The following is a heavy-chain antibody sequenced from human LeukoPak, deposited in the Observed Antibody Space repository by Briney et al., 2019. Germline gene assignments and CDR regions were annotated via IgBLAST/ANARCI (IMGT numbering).Heavy chain of an antibody. CDR3: AKEEAAIVSRGHFDF. CDR1: GFTFSSYG. V-gene: IGHV3-30*02. CDR2: IRYDGSLR. J-gene: IGHJ4*02. Sequence: PGGSLRLSCAASGFTFSSYGMHWVRQAPGKGLEWVAFIRYDGSLRSYADSVRGRFTISRDNSNHIVHLQMDSLRDDDTAVYFCAKEEAAIVSRGHFDFWGQGTLVTVSS. D-gene: IGHD2-15*01.